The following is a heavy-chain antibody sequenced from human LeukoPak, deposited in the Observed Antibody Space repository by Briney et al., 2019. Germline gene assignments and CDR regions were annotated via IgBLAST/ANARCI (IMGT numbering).Heavy chain of an antibody. V-gene: IGHV3-23*01. CDR2: VNTNGGST. J-gene: IGHJ5*02. D-gene: IGHD3-16*02. CDR1: GFIFSTYW. Sequence: GGSLRLSCTGSGFIFSTYWMHWVRQAPGKGLEWVSTVNTNGGSTYYAASVKGRFTVSRDNSANTLSLQMNSLTVADTAIYYCVREDFAYVSETYRYWFDPWGQGTLVTVPS. CDR3: VREDFAYVSETYRYWFDP.